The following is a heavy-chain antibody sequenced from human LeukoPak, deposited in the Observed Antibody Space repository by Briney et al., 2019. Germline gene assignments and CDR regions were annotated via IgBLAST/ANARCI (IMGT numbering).Heavy chain of an antibody. Sequence: PSETLSLTCTVSGGSIGSGGYYWSWIRQHPGNGLEWIGYIYYSGSTYYNPSLKSRVTISVDTSKNQFSLKLSSVTAADTAVYYCARDRRGYCSSTSCSFFDYWGQGTLVTVSS. V-gene: IGHV4-31*03. CDR2: IYYSGST. J-gene: IGHJ4*02. D-gene: IGHD2-2*01. CDR3: ARDRRGYCSSTSCSFFDY. CDR1: GGSIGSGGYY.